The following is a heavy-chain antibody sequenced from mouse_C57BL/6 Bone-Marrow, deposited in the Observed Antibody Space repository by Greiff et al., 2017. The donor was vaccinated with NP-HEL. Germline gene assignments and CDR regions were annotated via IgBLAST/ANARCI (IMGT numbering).Heavy chain of an antibody. CDR2: IDPSDSYT. Sequence: VQLQQPGAELVMPGASVKLSCKASGYTFTSYWMHWVKQRPGQGLEWIGEIDPSDSYTNYNQKFKGKSTLTVDKSSSTAYMQLSSLTSEDSAVYYCARVDYLSYWYFDVWGTGTTVTVSS. CDR1: GYTFTSYW. J-gene: IGHJ1*03. CDR3: ARVDYLSYWYFDV. V-gene: IGHV1-69*01. D-gene: IGHD5-5*01.